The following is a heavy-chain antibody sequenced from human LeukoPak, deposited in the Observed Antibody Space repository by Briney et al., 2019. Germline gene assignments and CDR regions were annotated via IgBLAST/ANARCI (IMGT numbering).Heavy chain of an antibody. Sequence: PSETLPLTCAVYGVSFSGYYWSWIRQPPGKGLEWIGEINHSGSTNYNPSLKSRVTISVDTSKNQFSLKLSSVTAADTAVYYCARVGDMVRGVIPLDYWGQGTLVTVSS. CDR3: ARVGDMVRGVIPLDY. V-gene: IGHV4-34*01. CDR2: INHSGST. CDR1: GVSFSGYY. D-gene: IGHD3-10*01. J-gene: IGHJ4*02.